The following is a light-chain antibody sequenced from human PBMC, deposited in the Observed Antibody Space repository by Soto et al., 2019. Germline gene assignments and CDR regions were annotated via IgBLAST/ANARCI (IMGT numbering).Light chain of an antibody. CDR2: GAS. V-gene: IGKV3-20*01. Sequence: DIVLTQSPGTLSLSPGERATLSCRASQSVSSVYLAWFQQRPGQAPRLLIYGASSRAPGIPDRFSGSGSGTDFTLTISRLESEDFAVYYCPQYGTSPFTFGQGTKLEIK. CDR1: QSVSSVY. J-gene: IGKJ2*01. CDR3: PQYGTSPFT.